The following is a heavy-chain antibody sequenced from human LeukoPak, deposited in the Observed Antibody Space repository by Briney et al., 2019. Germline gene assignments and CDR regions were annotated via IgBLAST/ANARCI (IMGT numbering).Heavy chain of an antibody. CDR3: ARLTNYFDY. V-gene: IGHV4-59*08. Sequence: SETLSLTCTVSGGSISSYYWSWIRQPPGKGLEWIGYIYYSGSTNYNPSLKSRVTISVDTSKNQFSLKLSSVAAADTAVYHCARLTNYFDYWGQGTLVTVSS. CDR2: IYYSGST. D-gene: IGHD3-3*01. J-gene: IGHJ4*02. CDR1: GGSISSYY.